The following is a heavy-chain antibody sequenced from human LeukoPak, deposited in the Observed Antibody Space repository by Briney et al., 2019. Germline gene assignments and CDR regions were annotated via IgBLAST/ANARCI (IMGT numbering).Heavy chain of an antibody. J-gene: IGHJ3*02. CDR1: GFTFSSYA. D-gene: IGHD3-22*01. CDR2: ISYDGYNK. Sequence: PGRSLRLSCAASGFTFSSYAMYWVRQAPGKGLEWVALISYDGYNKNYADSVKGRFTISRDNSKNTLYLQVNSLRAEDTAVYYCARERSYYDSSGYYPAFDIWGQGTMVTVSS. CDR3: ARERSYYDSSGYYPAFDI. V-gene: IGHV3-30*04.